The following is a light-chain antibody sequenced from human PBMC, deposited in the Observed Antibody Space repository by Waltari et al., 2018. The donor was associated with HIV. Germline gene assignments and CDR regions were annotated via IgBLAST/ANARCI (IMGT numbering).Light chain of an antibody. J-gene: IGKJ1*01. CDR1: QGIRND. CDR3: LQDFTYPRT. V-gene: IGKV1-6*01. Sequence: AIQMTQSPSSLSASVGDRVTITCRASQGIRNDLGWYQQKSGKAPKLLIYGASSLQSGVPSRFSGSGSGTDFTLTISSLQPEDFATYYCLQDFTYPRTFGQGTKVEIK. CDR2: GAS.